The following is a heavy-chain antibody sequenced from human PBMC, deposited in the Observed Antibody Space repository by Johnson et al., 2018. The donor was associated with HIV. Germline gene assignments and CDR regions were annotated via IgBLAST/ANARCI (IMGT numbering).Heavy chain of an antibody. V-gene: IGHV3-7*01. CDR3: ARDQGDRGGAFAI. CDR2: IRGVGGGK. J-gene: IGHJ3*02. D-gene: IGHD3-16*01. CDR1: ESTAVGTT. Sequence: VQLVESGGGLVQPGGSLGSSCQALESTAVGTTLAGVARAQGKGLRGVPIIRGVGGGKYNVASVRGRSTSSRATAKNYLYLQRNSLRAWDTAVYYCARDQGDRGGAFAIWGQGTMVTVSS.